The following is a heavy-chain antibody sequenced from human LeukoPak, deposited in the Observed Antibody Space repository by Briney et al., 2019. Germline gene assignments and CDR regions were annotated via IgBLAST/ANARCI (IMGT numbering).Heavy chain of an antibody. D-gene: IGHD1-26*01. CDR3: ARSMYSGSYGAFDI. V-gene: IGHV3-7*01. J-gene: IGHJ3*02. CDR1: GFTFSDYY. CDR2: IKQDGSEK. Sequence: GGSLRLSCAASGFTFSDYYMSWVRQAPGKGLEWVANIKQDGSEKYYVDSVKGRFTISRDNAKNSLYLQMNSLRAEDTAVYYCARSMYSGSYGAFDIWGQGTMVTVSS.